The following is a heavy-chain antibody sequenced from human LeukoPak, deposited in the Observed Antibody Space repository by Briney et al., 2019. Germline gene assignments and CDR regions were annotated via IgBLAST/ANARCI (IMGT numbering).Heavy chain of an antibody. CDR1: GGSISSCY. CDR2: IYYSGST. Sequence: PSETLSLTCTVSGGSISSCYWSWIRQPPGKGLEWIGYIYYSGSTNYNPSLKSRVTISVDTSKNQFSLKLSSVTAADTAVYYCAREDDGDGYWYFDLWGRGTLVTVSS. J-gene: IGHJ2*01. V-gene: IGHV4-59*01. CDR3: AREDDGDGYWYFDL. D-gene: IGHD4-17*01.